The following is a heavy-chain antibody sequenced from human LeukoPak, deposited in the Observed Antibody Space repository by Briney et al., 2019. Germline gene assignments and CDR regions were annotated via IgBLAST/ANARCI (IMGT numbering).Heavy chain of an antibody. CDR2: INPNSGGT. CDR3: ATNSGAFDY. V-gene: IGHV1-2*02. CDR1: RYTFTGYY. J-gene: IGHJ4*02. Sequence: SVKVSSKASRYTFTGYYMHGGRQAPRQEVEWMRWINPNSGGTNYAQKIQGRVTMTRDTAISTAYMELSRLGSDDAAVYYCATNSGAFDYWGQGTLVTVSS. D-gene: IGHD2-15*01.